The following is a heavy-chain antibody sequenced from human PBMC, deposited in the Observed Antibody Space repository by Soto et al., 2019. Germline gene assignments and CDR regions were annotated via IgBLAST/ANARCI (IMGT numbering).Heavy chain of an antibody. CDR3: ARASYGDRYYYYGLGV. D-gene: IGHD2-21*01. J-gene: IGHJ6*04. CDR2: IYYSGST. Sequence: PYETLSHTCTGSGGSISSYYWSWILQPPGKGLEWIGYIYYSGSTNYNPSLKSRVTIPVDTSKNQFSLKLSSVTAADTAVYYCARASYGDRYYYYGLGVWGKGTTVTV. V-gene: IGHV4-59*01. CDR1: GGSISSYY.